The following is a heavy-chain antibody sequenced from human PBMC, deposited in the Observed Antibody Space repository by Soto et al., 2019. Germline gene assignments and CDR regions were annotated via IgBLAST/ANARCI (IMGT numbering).Heavy chain of an antibody. V-gene: IGHV3-7*01. D-gene: IGHD5-18*01. CDR2: IHGDGGKV. CDR1: GFMFSAYW. Sequence: LRLSCAASGFMFSAYWMSWVRQAPGKGLEWVANIHGDGGKVYYVDSVKGRFTISRDNAKRSLYLQMNSLRAEDTAVYYCARDFYGGYTYGPGDYWGQGALVTVSS. J-gene: IGHJ4*02. CDR3: ARDFYGGYTYGPGDY.